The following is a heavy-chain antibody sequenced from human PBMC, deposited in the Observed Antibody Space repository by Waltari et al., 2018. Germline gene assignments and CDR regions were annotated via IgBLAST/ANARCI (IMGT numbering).Heavy chain of an antibody. CDR1: GFTFSSYS. D-gene: IGHD5-12*01. V-gene: IGHV3-21*01. J-gene: IGHJ6*03. Sequence: EVQLVESGGGLVKPGGSLRLSCAASGFTFSSYSMTWVRQAPGKGLEWVSSISSSSSYIYYADSVKGRFTISRDNAKNSLYLQMNSLRAEDTAVYYCASTRYYYYYMDVWGKGTTVTVSS. CDR3: ASTRYYYYYMDV. CDR2: ISSSSSYI.